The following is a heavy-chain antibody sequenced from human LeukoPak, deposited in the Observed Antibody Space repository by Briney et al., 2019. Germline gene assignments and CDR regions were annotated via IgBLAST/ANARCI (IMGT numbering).Heavy chain of an antibody. V-gene: IGHV3-66*01. D-gene: IGHD1-26*01. CDR1: GFTFSNAW. CDR3: AAKGNGYTGIYVFAH. Sequence: GGSLRLSCAASGFTFSNAWMSWVRQAPGKGLEWVSVLYASGTTKYADSVKGRFTISRDTSDNTLNLQMNGLGAEDSAVYYCAAKGNGYTGIYVFAHWGQGTLVTVSA. J-gene: IGHJ4*02. CDR2: LYASGTT.